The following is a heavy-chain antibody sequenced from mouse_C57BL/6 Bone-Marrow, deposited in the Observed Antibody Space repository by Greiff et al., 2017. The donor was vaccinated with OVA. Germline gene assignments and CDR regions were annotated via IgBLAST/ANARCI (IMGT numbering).Heavy chain of an antibody. J-gene: IGHJ1*03. Sequence: VKVVESGAELVRPGTSVKVSCKASGYAFTNYLIEWVKQRPGQGLEWIGVINPGSGGTNYNEKFKGKATLTADKSSSTAYMQLSSLTSEDSAVYFCARDPYGLYWYFDVWGTGTTVTVSS. CDR1: GYAFTNYL. CDR2: INPGSGGT. D-gene: IGHD1-2*01. CDR3: ARDPYGLYWYFDV. V-gene: IGHV1-54*01.